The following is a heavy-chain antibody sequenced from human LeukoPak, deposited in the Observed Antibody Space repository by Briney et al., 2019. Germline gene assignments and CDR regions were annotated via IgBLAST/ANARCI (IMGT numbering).Heavy chain of an antibody. D-gene: IGHD3-22*01. CDR2: IYYTGRT. J-gene: IGHJ1*01. CDR1: GGSTSSSSYY. CDR3: ASYYYDSSGYYPEYFQH. Sequence: PSETLSLTCTVSGGSTSSSSYYWGWIRQPPGKGLEWIGNIYYTGRTYYNPSLKSRVTISVDTSKNQFSLKLSSVTAADTAVYYCASYYYDSSGYYPEYFQHWGQGTLVTVSS. V-gene: IGHV4-39*01.